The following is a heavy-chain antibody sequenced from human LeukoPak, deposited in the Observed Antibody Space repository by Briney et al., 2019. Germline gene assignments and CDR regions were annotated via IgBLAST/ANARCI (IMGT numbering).Heavy chain of an antibody. J-gene: IGHJ4*02. CDR3: AHRKNYYDSSVFDN. V-gene: IGHV2-5*02. CDR1: GFSLNTRGVG. Sequence: ESGPTLVNPTQTLTLTCTFSGFSLNTRGVGVGWIRQPPGRALEWLALIYWDDDRRYSPSLKSRLTITKDTSKNQVVLTMTNMDPVDTVTYFCAHRKNYYDSSVFDNWGQGTLVTVSS. CDR2: IYWDDDR. D-gene: IGHD3-22*01.